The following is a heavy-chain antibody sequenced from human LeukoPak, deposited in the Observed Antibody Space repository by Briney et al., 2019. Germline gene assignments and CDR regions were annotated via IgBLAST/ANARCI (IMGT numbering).Heavy chain of an antibody. CDR2: VSVSGST. CDR3: TRDGRRGTNGDAFDI. D-gene: IGHD1-26*01. Sequence: SEILSLTCTVSGDSITSGHYFWSWIRQPAGKGLEWIGRVSVSGSTNYNPSLNSRVTISIDTSKNHFSLKLISVTAADTALYYCTRDGRRGTNGDAFDIWGQGTMVTASS. J-gene: IGHJ3*02. CDR1: GDSITSGHYF. V-gene: IGHV4-61*02.